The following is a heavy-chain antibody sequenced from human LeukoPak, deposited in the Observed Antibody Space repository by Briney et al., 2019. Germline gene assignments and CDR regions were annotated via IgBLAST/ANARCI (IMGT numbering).Heavy chain of an antibody. J-gene: IGHJ6*03. Sequence: SVKVSCKASGGTFSSYAISWVRQAPGQGLEWMGGIIPIFGTANYAQKFQGRVTITTDESTSTAYVELSSLRSEDTAVYYCASGLAGSTSRSGYYYYMDVWGKGTTVTVSS. CDR2: IIPIFGTA. CDR3: ASGLAGSTSRSGYYYYMDV. V-gene: IGHV1-69*05. D-gene: IGHD2-2*01. CDR1: GGTFSSYA.